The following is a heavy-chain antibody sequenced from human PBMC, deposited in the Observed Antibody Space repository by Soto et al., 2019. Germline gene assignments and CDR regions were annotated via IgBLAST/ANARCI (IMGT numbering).Heavy chain of an antibody. CDR2: VSAHTGDS. CDR1: GYPFGGYA. CDR3: ARPSTSYGDYGWSLAY. J-gene: IGHJ4*02. D-gene: IGHD4-17*01. Sequence: QVQLVQSGAEVKKPGASVKVSCKASGYPFGGYAIGWVRQAPGQSLERMGWVSAHTGDSGYAQRFQGRVTLTTETSTSTAYMELRGLRSDDTAVYYCARPSTSYGDYGWSLAYWGQGTLVTVSS. V-gene: IGHV1-18*01.